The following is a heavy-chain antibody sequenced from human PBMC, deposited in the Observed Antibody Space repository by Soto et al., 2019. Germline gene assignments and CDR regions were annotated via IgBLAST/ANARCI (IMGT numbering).Heavy chain of an antibody. J-gene: IGHJ4*02. CDR1: GYTFPNFG. D-gene: IGHD3-22*01. Sequence: ASVKVSCKASGYTFPNFGVNWVRQAPGQGLEWMGWISDYNGNTYCAQKFQDRVTMTTDTSTSTGYMELGSLRADETTTYFCARSPRKLVHYYYSSRFYSPDCWGQGSLVTVSS. CDR3: ARSPRKLVHYYYSSRFYSPDC. V-gene: IGHV1-18*01. CDR2: ISDYNGNT.